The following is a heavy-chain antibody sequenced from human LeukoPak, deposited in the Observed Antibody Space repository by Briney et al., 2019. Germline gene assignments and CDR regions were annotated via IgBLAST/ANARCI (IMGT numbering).Heavy chain of an antibody. CDR2: INPSGGST. J-gene: IGHJ4*02. D-gene: IGHD6-13*01. Sequence: AASVTVSFTASGYTFTSYYIHWVRQAPGQGLEWMGIINPSGGSTTYAQKFQGRVAMTRDTSTSRVYMEVSSLRSEDTAVYYCARTYSSSDEFDYWGQGTLVTVSS. CDR1: GYTFTSYY. V-gene: IGHV1-46*01. CDR3: ARTYSSSDEFDY.